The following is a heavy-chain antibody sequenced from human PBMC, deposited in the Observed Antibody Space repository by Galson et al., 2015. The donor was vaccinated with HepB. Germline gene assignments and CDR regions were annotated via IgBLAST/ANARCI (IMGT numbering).Heavy chain of an antibody. D-gene: IGHD4-17*01. Sequence: SVKVSCKASGGTFSSYAISWVRQAPGQGLEWMGGIIPIFGTANYAQKFQGRVTITADESTSTAYMELSSLRSEDTAVYYCARDTVTTMSWFDPWGQGTLVTVSS. CDR1: GGTFSSYA. CDR2: IIPIFGTA. V-gene: IGHV1-69*13. CDR3: ARDTVTTMSWFDP. J-gene: IGHJ5*02.